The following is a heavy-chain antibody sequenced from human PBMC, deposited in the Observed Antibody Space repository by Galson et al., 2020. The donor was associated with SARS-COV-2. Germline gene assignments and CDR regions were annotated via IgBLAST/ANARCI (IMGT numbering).Heavy chain of an antibody. CDR2: IETDGSGT. CDR1: GFTFSSYW. CDR3: ARGGSGSGSSMDNWFDP. J-gene: IGHJ5*02. D-gene: IGHD3-10*01. V-gene: IGHV3-74*01. Sequence: GESLKISCAASGFTFSSYWMHWVRQAPGKGLVWVSRIETDGSGTTYADSVKGRFTISRDNTKNTVYLQMNSLRVEDTAVYYCARGGSGSGSSMDNWFDPWGQGTLVTVSS.